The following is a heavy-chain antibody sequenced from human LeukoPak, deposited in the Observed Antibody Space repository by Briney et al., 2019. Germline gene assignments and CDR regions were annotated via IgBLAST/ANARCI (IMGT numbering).Heavy chain of an antibody. CDR2: ISYDGSNK. J-gene: IGHJ4*02. CDR1: GFTFSSYA. D-gene: IGHD1-26*01. V-gene: IGHV3-30*04. CDR3: ARDPPHGGSYSFDY. Sequence: GRSLRLSCAASGFTFSSYAMHWVRQAPGKGLEWVAVISYDGSNKYYADSVKGRFTISRDNSKNTLYLQMNSLRAEDTAVYYCARDPPHGGSYSFDYWGQGTLVIVSS.